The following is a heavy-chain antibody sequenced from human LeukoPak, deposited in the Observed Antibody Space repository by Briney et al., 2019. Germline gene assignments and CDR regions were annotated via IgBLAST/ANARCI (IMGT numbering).Heavy chain of an antibody. CDR3: ATVLCRGDCHTRSMYAFHI. Sequence: ASVKVSCTLSGYTLTQLFMHWVRQAPGKGLECRAGFDPEDGETIYPQQLQGRLTLHEDTPTDTAYVELSSLRAEDTAVYCCATVLCRGDCHTRSMYAFHIWAQDTIVTVSS. CDR2: FDPEDGET. D-gene: IGHD2-21*02. CDR1: GYTLTQLF. V-gene: IGHV1-24*01. J-gene: IGHJ3*02.